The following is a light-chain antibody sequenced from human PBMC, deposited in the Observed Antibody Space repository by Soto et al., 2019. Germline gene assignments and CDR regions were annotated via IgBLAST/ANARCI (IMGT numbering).Light chain of an antibody. V-gene: IGKV3-20*01. J-gene: IGKJ4*01. Sequence: EIVLTQSPGTLSLSPGERATLSCRASQSLTGGSLAWYQQKPGQAPRLLIYGASSRATGIPDRFSGSESGTDFTLTISRLEPEDFAVYYCQQYNHWPPWLTFGGGTKVEVK. CDR1: QSLTGGS. CDR3: QQYNHWPPWLT. CDR2: GAS.